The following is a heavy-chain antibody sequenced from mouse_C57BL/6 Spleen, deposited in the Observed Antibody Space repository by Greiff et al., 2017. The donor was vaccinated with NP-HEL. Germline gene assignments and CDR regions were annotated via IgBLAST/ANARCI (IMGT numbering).Heavy chain of an antibody. Sequence: QVQLQQSGAELVKPGASVKLSCKASGYTFTSYWMHWVKQRPGRGLEWIGRIDPNSGGTKYNEKFKSKATLTVDKPSSTAYMQLSSLTAEDSAVYDCAGDYGSSYWYFDDWGKGTTVTVSS. J-gene: IGHJ1*03. V-gene: IGHV1-72*01. D-gene: IGHD1-1*01. CDR2: IDPNSGGT. CDR3: AGDYGSSYWYFDD. CDR1: GYTFTSYW.